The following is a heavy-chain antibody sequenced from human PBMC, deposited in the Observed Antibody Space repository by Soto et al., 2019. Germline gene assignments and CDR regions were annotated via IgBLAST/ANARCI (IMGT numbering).Heavy chain of an antibody. Sequence: KTSETLSLTCTVTGDSINNRSYYWGWVRQPPGKGLEWIGSIYYSGSTYNNPSLKSRASMSVDTSKNQFSLKLRSVTAADTALYYCARQRTSVVTQAYFDSWGQGSLVTVSS. CDR1: GDSINNRSYY. V-gene: IGHV4-39*01. J-gene: IGHJ4*02. D-gene: IGHD2-21*02. CDR3: ARQRTSVVTQAYFDS. CDR2: IYYSGST.